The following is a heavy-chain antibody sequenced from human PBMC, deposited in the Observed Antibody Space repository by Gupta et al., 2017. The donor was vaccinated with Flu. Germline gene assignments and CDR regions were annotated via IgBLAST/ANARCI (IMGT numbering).Heavy chain of an antibody. J-gene: IGHJ4*02. CDR2: ISSSGTTI. CDR1: GFSFSNSE. V-gene: IGHV3-48*03. D-gene: IGHD2-15*01. Sequence: EVHLVESGGGLVQPGESLRLSCAASGFSFSNSEMNWVRQAPGKGLEWVSHISSSGTTIYYADSVKGRFTISRDNAQNSLYLQMNSLRAEDTAVYYCARGQVAALFDYWGQGTPVTVSS. CDR3: ARGQVAALFDY.